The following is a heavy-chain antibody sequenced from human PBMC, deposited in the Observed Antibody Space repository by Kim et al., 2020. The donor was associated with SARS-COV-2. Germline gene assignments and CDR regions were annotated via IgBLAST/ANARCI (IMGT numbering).Heavy chain of an antibody. Sequence: SVKVSCKASGGTFSSYAISWVRQAPGQGLEWMGGIIPIFGTANYAQKFQGRVTITADESTSTAYMELSSLRSEDTAVYYCASTPSVAAAAGNFYFDYWGQGTLVTVSS. V-gene: IGHV1-69*13. J-gene: IGHJ4*02. D-gene: IGHD6-13*01. CDR2: IIPIFGTA. CDR3: ASTPSVAAAAGNFYFDY. CDR1: GGTFSSYA.